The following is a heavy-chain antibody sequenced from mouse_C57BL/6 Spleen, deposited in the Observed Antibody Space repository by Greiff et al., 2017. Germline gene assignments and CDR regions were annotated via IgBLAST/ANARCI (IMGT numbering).Heavy chain of an antibody. CDR3: ARSYGSNWYFDV. V-gene: IGHV1-64*01. CDR1: GYTFTSYW. J-gene: IGHJ1*03. CDR2: IHPNSGST. Sequence: QVQLQQPGAELVKPGASVKLSCKASGYTFTSYWMHWVKQRPGQGLEWIGMIHPNSGSTNYNEKFKSKATLTVDKSSSTAYMQLSSLTSEDSAVXYCARSYGSNWYFDVWGTGTTVTVSS. D-gene: IGHD1-1*02.